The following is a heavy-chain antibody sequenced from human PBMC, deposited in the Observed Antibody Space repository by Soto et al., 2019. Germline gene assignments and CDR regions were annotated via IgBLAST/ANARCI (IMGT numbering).Heavy chain of an antibody. CDR3: SNKYRRGFRSFDY. CDR1: AGTFSRCE. J-gene: IGHJ4*02. D-gene: IGHD1-1*01. Sequence: GGARRLSCAASAGTFSRCEMHWCRHAPGKGMEWVAVIWYDGSNKYYADSVKGRFTVSRDNSKNTLYLQMDSLRAEDTAVYYCSNKYRRGFRSFDYWGKGLLVTV. V-gene: IGHV3-33*06. CDR2: IWYDGSNK.